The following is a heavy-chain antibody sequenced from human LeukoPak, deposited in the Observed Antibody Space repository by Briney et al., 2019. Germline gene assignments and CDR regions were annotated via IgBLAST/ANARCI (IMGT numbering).Heavy chain of an antibody. J-gene: IGHJ4*02. Sequence: SETLSLTCTVSGGSISSSSYYWGWIRQPPGKGLEWIGSIYYSGSTYYNPSLKSRVTISVDTSKNQFSLKLSSVTAADTAVYYCARGLYSSGYYYPPQYYFDYWGQGTLVTVSS. CDR1: GGSISSSSYY. V-gene: IGHV4-39*07. CDR2: IYYSGST. D-gene: IGHD3-22*01. CDR3: ARGLYSSGYYYPPQYYFDY.